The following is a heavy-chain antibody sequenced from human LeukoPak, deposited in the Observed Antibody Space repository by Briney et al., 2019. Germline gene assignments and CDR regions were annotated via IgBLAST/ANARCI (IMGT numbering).Heavy chain of an antibody. CDR2: INWNGGST. D-gene: IGHD3-10*01. J-gene: IGHJ4*02. CDR1: GFTFSSYA. Sequence: GGSLRLSCAASGFTFSSYAMSWVRQAPGKGLEWVSGINWNGGSTGYADSVKGRFTISRDNAKNSLYLQMNSLRAEDTALYYCARETVRGYYFDYWGQGTLVTVSS. V-gene: IGHV3-20*04. CDR3: ARETVRGYYFDY.